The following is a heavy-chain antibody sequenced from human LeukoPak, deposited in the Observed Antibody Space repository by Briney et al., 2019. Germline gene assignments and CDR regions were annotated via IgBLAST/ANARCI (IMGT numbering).Heavy chain of an antibody. V-gene: IGHV4-59*01. J-gene: IGHJ5*01. CDR3: ARDSGYESYSWFGS. D-gene: IGHD5-12*01. Sequence: SETLSLTCTVSGGSISSYYWTWIRQPPGKGLEWIAYIYYSGKNNYNPSLKSRVTISVDTSKNQFSLKMSSVTAADTAVYYCARDSGYESYSWFGSWGQGTLVTVSS. CDR2: IYYSGKN. CDR1: GGSISSYY.